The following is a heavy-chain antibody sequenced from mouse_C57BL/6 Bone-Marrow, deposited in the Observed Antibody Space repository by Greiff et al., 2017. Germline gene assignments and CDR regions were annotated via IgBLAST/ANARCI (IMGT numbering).Heavy chain of an antibody. V-gene: IGHV1-81*01. D-gene: IGHD1-1*01. CDR1: GYTFTSYG. CDR2: IYPRSGNT. CDR3: ARRGSYYYGSTAWFAY. J-gene: IGHJ3*01. Sequence: VQLKESGAELARPGASVKLSCKASGYTFTSYGISWVKQRTGQGLEWIGEIYPRSGNTYYNEKFKGKATLTADKSSSTAYMELRSLTSEDSAVYFCARRGSYYYGSTAWFAYWGQGTLVTVSA.